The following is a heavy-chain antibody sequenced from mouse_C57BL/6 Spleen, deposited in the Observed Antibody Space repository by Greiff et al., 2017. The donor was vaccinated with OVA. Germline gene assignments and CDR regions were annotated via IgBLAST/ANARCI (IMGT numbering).Heavy chain of an antibody. CDR3: ARGAYYSNYVRAMDY. D-gene: IGHD2-5*01. CDR1: GYTFTSYW. J-gene: IGHJ4*01. V-gene: IGHV1-52*01. Sequence: QVQLQQPGAELVRPGSSVKLSCKASGYTFTSYWMHWVKQRPIQGLEWIGNIDPSDSETHYNQKFKDKATLTVDKSSSTAYMQLSSLTSEDSAVYDWARGAYYSNYVRAMDYWGQGTSVTVSS. CDR2: IDPSDSET.